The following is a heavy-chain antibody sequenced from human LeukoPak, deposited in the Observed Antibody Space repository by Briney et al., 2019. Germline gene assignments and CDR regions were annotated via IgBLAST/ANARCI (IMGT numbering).Heavy chain of an antibody. Sequence: GGSLRLSCAASEFTFSSYSMNWVRQAPGKGLEWVSCISSNSRNIYYAGSVKGRITISRDNSKNTLYLQMNSLRAEDTAVYYCGRVGDGYNDNYWGQGTLVTVSS. CDR2: ISSNSRNI. J-gene: IGHJ4*02. CDR3: GRVGDGYNDNY. CDR1: EFTFSSYS. D-gene: IGHD5-24*01. V-gene: IGHV3-21*01.